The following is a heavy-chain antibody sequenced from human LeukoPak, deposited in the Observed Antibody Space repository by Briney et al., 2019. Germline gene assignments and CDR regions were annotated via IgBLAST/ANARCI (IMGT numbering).Heavy chain of an antibody. Sequence: ASVKVSCKASGYTFTGYYMHWVRQAPGQGLEWMGWISAYNGNTNYAQKLQGRVTMTTDTSTSTAYMELRSLRSDDTAVYYCARVVTAEGYFDYWGQGTLVTVSS. V-gene: IGHV1-18*04. CDR1: GYTFTGYY. CDR2: ISAYNGNT. J-gene: IGHJ4*02. D-gene: IGHD3-16*02. CDR3: ARVVTAEGYFDY.